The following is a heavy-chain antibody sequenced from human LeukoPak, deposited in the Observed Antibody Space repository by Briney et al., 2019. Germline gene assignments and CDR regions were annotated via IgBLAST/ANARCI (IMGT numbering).Heavy chain of an antibody. Sequence: SVKVSCKASGGTFSNYAISWVRQAPGQGLEWMGGIIPIFGTANYAQKFQGRVTITTDESTSTVYMEVSSVRFEDTAVYYCAKDRASSSWSRDAFDIWGQGTVDTVSS. CDR3: AKDRASSSWSRDAFDI. D-gene: IGHD6-13*01. CDR2: IIPIFGTA. V-gene: IGHV1-69*05. CDR1: GGTFSNYA. J-gene: IGHJ3*02.